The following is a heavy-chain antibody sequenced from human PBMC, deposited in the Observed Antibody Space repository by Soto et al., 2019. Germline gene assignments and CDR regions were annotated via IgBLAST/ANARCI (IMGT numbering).Heavy chain of an antibody. CDR2: IYYSGST. CDR1: GGSISSGGYY. CDR3: ARDIGVVGEFDP. V-gene: IGHV4-31*03. D-gene: IGHD2-15*01. Sequence: PSETLSLTCTVSGGSISSGGYYWSWIRQHPGKGLEWIGYIYYSGSTYYNPSLKSRVTISVDTSKNQFSLKLSSVTAADTAVYYCARDIGVVGEFDPWGQGTLVTVSS. J-gene: IGHJ5*02.